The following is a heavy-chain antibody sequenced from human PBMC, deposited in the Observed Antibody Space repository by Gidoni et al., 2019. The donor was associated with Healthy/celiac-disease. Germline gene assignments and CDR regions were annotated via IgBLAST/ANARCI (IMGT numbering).Heavy chain of an antibody. CDR2: INHSGST. D-gene: IGHD6-19*01. V-gene: IGHV4-34*01. Sequence: QVQLQQWGAGLLQPPETLSLTCAGEGGSFSGYYWSWIRQPPGKGRGWIGEINHSGSTNYNPSLKSRVTISVDTSKNQFSLELGSVTAADTAVYYCASRAVAGTGWFDPWGQGTLVTVSS. J-gene: IGHJ5*02. CDR3: ASRAVAGTGWFDP. CDR1: GGSFSGYY.